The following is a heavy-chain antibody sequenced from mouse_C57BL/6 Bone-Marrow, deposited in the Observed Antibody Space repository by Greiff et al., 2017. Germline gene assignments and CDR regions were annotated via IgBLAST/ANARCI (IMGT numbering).Heavy chain of an antibody. V-gene: IGHV1-53*01. CDR3: AVYYYGSSDYAMDY. J-gene: IGHJ4*01. Sequence: QVQLQQPGPELVKPGASVKLSCKASGYTFTSYWMHWVKQRPGQGLEWIGNINPSNGGTNYNEKFKSKATLTVDKSSSTAYMQLSSLTSEDSAVFDCAVYYYGSSDYAMDYWGQGTSVTVSS. CDR2: INPSNGGT. CDR1: GYTFTSYW. D-gene: IGHD1-1*01.